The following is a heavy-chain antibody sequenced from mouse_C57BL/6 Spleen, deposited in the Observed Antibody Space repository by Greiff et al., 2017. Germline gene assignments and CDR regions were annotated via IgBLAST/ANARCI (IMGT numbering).Heavy chain of an antibody. CDR3: ARPTGTGYCYAMDY. J-gene: IGHJ4*01. CDR2: INPNNGGT. D-gene: IGHD4-1*02. V-gene: IGHV1-22*01. Sequence: EVKLLESGPELVKPGASVKMSCKASGYTFTDYNMHWVKQSHGKSLEWIGDINPNNGGTSYNQKFKGKATLTVNKSSSTAYMELRSLTSEDSAVYYCARPTGTGYCYAMDYWGQGTSVTVSS. CDR1: GYTFTDYN.